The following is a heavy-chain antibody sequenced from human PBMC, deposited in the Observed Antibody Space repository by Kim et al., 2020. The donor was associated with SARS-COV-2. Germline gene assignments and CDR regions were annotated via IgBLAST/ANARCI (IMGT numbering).Heavy chain of an antibody. J-gene: IGHJ6*02. Sequence: SETLSLTCTVSGGSISSGGYYWSWIRQHPGKGLEWTGYMSNSGSTYNNPSLKSRLTISVDTSKNQFSLKLSSVTAADTAVYYCARDSTPNGMDVWGQGTT. CDR2: MSNSGST. V-gene: IGHV4-31*03. CDR1: GGSISSGGYY. CDR3: ARDSTPNGMDV.